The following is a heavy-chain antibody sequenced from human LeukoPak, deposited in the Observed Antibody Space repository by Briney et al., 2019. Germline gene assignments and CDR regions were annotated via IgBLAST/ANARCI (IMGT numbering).Heavy chain of an antibody. V-gene: IGHV3-23*01. D-gene: IGHD6-6*01. CDR3: AKDRGPLVTLDY. J-gene: IGHJ4*02. Sequence: GGSLRLSCATSGFTFSSYAMSWVRQAPGKGLEWVSAISGSGGSTYYADSVKGRFTISRDNSKNTLYLQMNSLRAEDTAVYYCAKDRGPLVTLDYWGQGTLVTVSS. CDR1: GFTFSSYA. CDR2: ISGSGGST.